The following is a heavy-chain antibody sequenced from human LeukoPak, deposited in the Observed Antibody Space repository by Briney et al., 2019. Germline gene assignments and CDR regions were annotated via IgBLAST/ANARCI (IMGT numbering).Heavy chain of an antibody. D-gene: IGHD1-26*01. J-gene: IGHJ4*02. CDR3: ARRGWELLIDY. CDR2: INPSGGST. Sequence: GASVKVSCKASGYTFTSYYMHWVRQAPGQGLEWMGVINPSGGSTSYAQKFQGRVTMTRDTSTSTVYMELSSLRSEDTAVYYCARRGWELLIDYWGQGTLVTVSS. V-gene: IGHV1-46*01. CDR1: GYTFTSYY.